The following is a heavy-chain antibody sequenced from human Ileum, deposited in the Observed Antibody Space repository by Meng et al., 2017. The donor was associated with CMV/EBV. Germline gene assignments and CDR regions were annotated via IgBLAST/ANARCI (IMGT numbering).Heavy chain of an antibody. CDR2: IDHMEST. CDR3: ARRVGSGKYYFDY. CDR1: GGAFSGYY. Sequence: CAVYGGAFSGYYFSWLRQSPGKGLEWIGEIDHMESTNYNPSLKSRVTFSIATSNNQFSLRLNSVTAADTALYFCARRVGSGKYYFDYWSQGALVTVSS. D-gene: IGHD3-10*01. J-gene: IGHJ4*02. V-gene: IGHV4-34*01.